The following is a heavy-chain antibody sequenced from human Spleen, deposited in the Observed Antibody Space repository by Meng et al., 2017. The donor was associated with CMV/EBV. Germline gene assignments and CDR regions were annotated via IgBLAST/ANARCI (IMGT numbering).Heavy chain of an antibody. CDR2: IRSRGGGT. CDR1: GFTFSSYA. Sequence: GGSLRLSCAASGFTFSSYAMGWVRQAPGKGLEWVSGIRSRGGGTYYVDSVKGRFIISRDNSKNTLYLQMNSLRAEDTAVYYCAKDTYYYGMDVWGQGTTVTVSS. J-gene: IGHJ6*02. CDR3: AKDTYYYGMDV. V-gene: IGHV3-23*01.